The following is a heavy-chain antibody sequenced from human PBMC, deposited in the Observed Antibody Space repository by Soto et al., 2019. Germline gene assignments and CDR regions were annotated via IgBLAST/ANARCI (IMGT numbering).Heavy chain of an antibody. D-gene: IGHD2-15*01. J-gene: IGHJ4*02. CDR2: IFVGSGNT. V-gene: IGHV1-58*01. CDR1: GFTFTSSA. CDR3: AARSRGSLSPIDY. Sequence: ASVKVSCKASGFTFTSSAVQWVRQARGQRREWIGLIFVGSGNTNYAQKFPARVTITRDMSTSTAYMELSSLRSEDTAVYYWAARSRGSLSPIDYGGQGSLVTVTS.